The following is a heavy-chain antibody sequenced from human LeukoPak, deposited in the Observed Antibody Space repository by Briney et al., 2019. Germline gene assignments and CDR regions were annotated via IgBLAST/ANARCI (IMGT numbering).Heavy chain of an antibody. D-gene: IGHD5-12*01. V-gene: IGHV3-21*01. CDR3: ARDRRPGIVATIYNWFDP. CDR1: GFTFSSYS. Sequence: GGSLGLSCAASGFTFSSYSMNWVRQAPGKGLEWVSSISSSSSYIYYADSVKGRFTISRDNAKNSLYLQMNSLRAEDTAVYYCARDRRPGIVATIYNWFDPWGQGTLVTVSS. J-gene: IGHJ5*02. CDR2: ISSSSSYI.